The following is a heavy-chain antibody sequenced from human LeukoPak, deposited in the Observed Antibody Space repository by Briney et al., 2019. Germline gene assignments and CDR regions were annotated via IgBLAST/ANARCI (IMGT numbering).Heavy chain of an antibody. J-gene: IGHJ6*02. CDR2: ISAYNGNT. CDR1: GYTFTSYG. CDR3: ASDIRYSSSWYVGDYYYGMDV. V-gene: IGHV1-18*01. Sequence: ASVKVSCKASGYTFTSYGISWVRQAPGQGLEWMGWISAYNGNTNYAQKLQGRVTMTTDTSTSTAYMELGSLRSDDTAVYYCASDIRYSSSWYVGDYYYGMDVWGQGTTVTVSS. D-gene: IGHD6-13*01.